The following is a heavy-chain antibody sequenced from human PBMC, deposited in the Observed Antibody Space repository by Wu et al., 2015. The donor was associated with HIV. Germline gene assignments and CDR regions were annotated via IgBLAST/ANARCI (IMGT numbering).Heavy chain of an antibody. CDR2: INPRTDST. D-gene: IGHD3-22*01. CDR1: GYDFINF. Sequence: QVQLVQSGADVKKPGASVKVSCQASGYDFINFLHWVRQAPGQGPEWLGVINPRTDSTTYAQSFEARLTIARDTSKNTIYMQLSGLKSDDTAKYFCARERVDYDSAGYRAHRGYYFDYWGQGTLVIVSS. CDR3: ARERVDYDSAGYRAHRGYYFDY. V-gene: IGHV1-46*01. J-gene: IGHJ4*02.